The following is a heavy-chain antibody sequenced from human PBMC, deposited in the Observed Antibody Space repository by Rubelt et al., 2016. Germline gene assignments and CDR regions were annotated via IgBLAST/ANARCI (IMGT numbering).Heavy chain of an antibody. D-gene: IGHD3-10*01. CDR3: AHSHYYGSGLRTYYFDY. CDR1: GFSLSTSGVG. V-gene: IGHV2-5*01. CDR2: IYWNDDK. Sequence: QITLKESGPTLVKPTQTLTLTCTFSGFSLSTSGVGVGWIRQPQGKALEWLALIYWNDDKRYSPSLKSRLTIIKDTSKNQVVLRMTNMYPFDTATFYCAHSHYYGSGLRTYYFDYWGQGTLVTVSS. J-gene: IGHJ4*02.